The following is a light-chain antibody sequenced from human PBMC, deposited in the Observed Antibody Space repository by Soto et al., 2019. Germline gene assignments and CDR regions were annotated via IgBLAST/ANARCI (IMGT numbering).Light chain of an antibody. Sequence: QSALTQPRSVSGSPGQSVTISCTGTSSDVGTYKYVSWYQNQPGTAPKLIIYDVTKRPSGVPDRFSGSKSGDTASLTISGLQAEDEADYYCCSYAGSYTYDFGTGTKVTVL. V-gene: IGLV2-11*01. CDR3: CSYAGSYTYD. CDR2: DVT. CDR1: SSDVGTYKY. J-gene: IGLJ1*01.